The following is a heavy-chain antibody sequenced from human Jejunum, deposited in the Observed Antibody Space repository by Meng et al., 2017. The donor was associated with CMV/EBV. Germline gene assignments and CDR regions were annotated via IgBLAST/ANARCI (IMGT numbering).Heavy chain of an antibody. CDR3: ARDSYGDDKPPDY. D-gene: IGHD4-17*01. Sequence: LQARWSGPGMVTPSDTLSLTCTVSGGSISSRSYYWGWIRQPPGKGLEWIGSIYYSGSTYYNPSLKSRVTISVDTSKNQFFLKLSSVTAEDTAIYYCARDSYGDDKPPDYWGPGTLVTVSS. CDR1: GGSISSRSYY. CDR2: IYYSGST. J-gene: IGHJ4*02. V-gene: IGHV4-39*02.